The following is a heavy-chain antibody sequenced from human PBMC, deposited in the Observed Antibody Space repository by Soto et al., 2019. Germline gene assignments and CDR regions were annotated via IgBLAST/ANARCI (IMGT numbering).Heavy chain of an antibody. CDR3: ATSRFGDLWVPFDY. D-gene: IGHD3-10*01. J-gene: IGHJ4*02. Sequence: EVQLVESGGGLVQPGGSLRLSCAASRFTFSDYRMNWVRQAPGKGMEWVSYISSSSSTIYYADSVKGRFIISRDNAKNSLYLHLNSLSDEDTAVYYCATSRFGDLWVPFDYWGQGTLVTVSS. CDR2: ISSSSSTI. V-gene: IGHV3-48*02. CDR1: RFTFSDYR.